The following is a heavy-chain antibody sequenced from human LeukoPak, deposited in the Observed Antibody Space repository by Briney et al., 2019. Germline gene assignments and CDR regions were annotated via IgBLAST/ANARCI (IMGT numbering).Heavy chain of an antibody. CDR2: IYYSGST. V-gene: IGHV4-59*01. CDR1: GGSISSYY. D-gene: IGHD3-10*01. J-gene: IGHJ5*02. Sequence: SSETLSLTCTVSGGSISSYYWSWIRQPPGKGLEWIGYIYYSGSTNYNPYLKSRVTISVDTSKNQFSLKLSSVTAADTAVYYCAREVRGVIRWNWFDPWGQGTLVTVSS. CDR3: AREVRGVIRWNWFDP.